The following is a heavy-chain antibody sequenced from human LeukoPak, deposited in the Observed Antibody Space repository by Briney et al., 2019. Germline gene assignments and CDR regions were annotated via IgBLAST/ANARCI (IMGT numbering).Heavy chain of an antibody. D-gene: IGHD2/OR15-2a*01. CDR3: ARQPRGSSTTFDI. Sequence: GGSLRLSCVASEFTLSGYWMSWVRQAPGKGLEWVANIKSDGSVKYYVDSVRGRFTISRDNALNSLYLQMNSLRAEDTAVYYCARQPRGSSTTFDIWGQGTMVTVSS. CDR2: IKSDGSVK. V-gene: IGHV3-7*01. CDR1: EFTLSGYW. J-gene: IGHJ3*02.